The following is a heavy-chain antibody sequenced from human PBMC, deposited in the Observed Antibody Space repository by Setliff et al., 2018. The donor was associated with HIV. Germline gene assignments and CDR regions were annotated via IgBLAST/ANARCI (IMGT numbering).Heavy chain of an antibody. D-gene: IGHD6-19*01. CDR1: GFTFSTYW. J-gene: IGHJ4*02. CDR3: TKDHLSGWASDC. CDR2: IKQDGSEE. Sequence: GGSLRLSCAASGFTFSTYWMIWVRRAPGKGLERVAKIKQDGSEEYYVDSVKGRFTISRDNAKNPVYLQMNSLRVEDTAMYYCTKDHLSGWASDCWGQGTLVTVSS. V-gene: IGHV3-7*01.